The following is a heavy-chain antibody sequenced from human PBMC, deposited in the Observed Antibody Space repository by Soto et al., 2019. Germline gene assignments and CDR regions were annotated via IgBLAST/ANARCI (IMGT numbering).Heavy chain of an antibody. CDR2: IYWDDDK. J-gene: IGHJ5*02. Sequence: SGPTLVNPTQPLTLTCTFSGFSLSTSGVGVGWNRQPPGKALEWLAHIYWDDDKRYSPSLNSRLTITTDTTKNPVVLIITHREPVYTATYYCAAQGGYFDWSLQTNNWFDPWGQGTLVTVSS. V-gene: IGHV2-5*02. CDR3: AAQGGYFDWSLQTNNWFDP. D-gene: IGHD3-9*01. CDR1: GFSLSTSGVG.